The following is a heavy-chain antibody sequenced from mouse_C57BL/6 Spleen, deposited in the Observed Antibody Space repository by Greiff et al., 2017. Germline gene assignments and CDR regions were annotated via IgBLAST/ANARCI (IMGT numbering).Heavy chain of an antibody. V-gene: IGHV1-82*01. CDR1: GYAFSSSW. CDR3: ARKDSSGPFAY. J-gene: IGHJ3*01. D-gene: IGHD3-2*02. CDR2: IYPGDGDT. Sequence: VQLQQSGPELVKPGASVKISCKASGYAFSSSWMNWVKQRPGKGLEWIGRIYPGDGDTNYNGKFKGKATLTADKSSSTAYMQLSSLTSEDSAVYFCARKDSSGPFAYWGQGTLVTVSA.